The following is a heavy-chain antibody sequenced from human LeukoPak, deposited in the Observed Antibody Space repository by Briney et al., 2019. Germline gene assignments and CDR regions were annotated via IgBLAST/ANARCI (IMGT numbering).Heavy chain of an antibody. CDR1: EFTFSSYG. V-gene: IGHV3-30*18. CDR3: VKGSAWNPYLNDAFDI. D-gene: IGHD1-1*01. J-gene: IGHJ3*02. Sequence: PGRSLRLSCAASEFTFSSYGMHWVRQAPGKWLEWVAVISHDGSNKNYVDSVKGRFTISRDNSKNTLYLQMNSLRAEDTAVYYCVKGSAWNPYLNDAFDIWGQGTMVTVSS. CDR2: ISHDGSNK.